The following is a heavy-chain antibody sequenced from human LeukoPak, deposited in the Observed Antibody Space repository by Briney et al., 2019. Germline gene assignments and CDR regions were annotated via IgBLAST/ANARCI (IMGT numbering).Heavy chain of an antibody. D-gene: IGHD6-13*01. CDR1: GGTFSSYA. CDR3: ATEIHRGSGIAAV. Sequence: GASVKVSCKASGGTFSSYAISWVRQAPGQGLEWMGGIISIFGTANYAQKFQGRVTITADESTSTAYMELSSLRSEDTAVYYCATEIHRGSGIAAVWGQGTLVTVSS. J-gene: IGHJ4*02. CDR2: IISIFGTA. V-gene: IGHV1-69*01.